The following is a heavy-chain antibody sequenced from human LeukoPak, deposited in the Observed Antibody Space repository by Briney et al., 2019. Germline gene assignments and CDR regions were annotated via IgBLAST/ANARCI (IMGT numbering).Heavy chain of an antibody. Sequence: GASVKVSCKASGYTFTSYGISWVRQAPGQGLEWMGWISAYNGNTNYAQKLQGRVTMTTDTSTSTAYMELRSLRSDDTAVYYCAREVRDYDFWSGYYSDYWGQGTLVTVSS. CDR2: ISAYNGNT. CDR3: AREVRDYDFWSGYYSDY. CDR1: GYTFTSYG. V-gene: IGHV1-18*01. D-gene: IGHD3-3*01. J-gene: IGHJ4*02.